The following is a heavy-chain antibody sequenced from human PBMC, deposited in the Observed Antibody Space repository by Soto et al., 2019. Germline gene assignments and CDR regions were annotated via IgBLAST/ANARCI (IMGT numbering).Heavy chain of an antibody. Sequence: QITLKESGPPLVKPTQTLTLTCTFSGFSLTTRGVGVGWICQPPGKALECLALIYWDDDKRYSPSLQSRLSLXKXTXXNQVVLTMTNVDPVDTATYYCAHIPNYYQYDWFDPWGQGTLVSVSS. J-gene: IGHJ5*02. CDR3: AHIPNYYQYDWFDP. D-gene: IGHD3-16*01. V-gene: IGHV2-5*02. CDR1: GFSLTTRGVG. CDR2: IYWDDDK.